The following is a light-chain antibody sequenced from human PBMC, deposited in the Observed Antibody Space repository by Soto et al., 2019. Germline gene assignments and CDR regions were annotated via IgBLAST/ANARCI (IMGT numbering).Light chain of an antibody. CDR3: QRSTRWPLT. J-gene: IGKJ4*01. Sequence: IVMAGSPGMLSLARGERATLSCRASKSVSNYLAWYQHKPGQAPRLLIYDASNRSTGVPARFSGSGSGTDFTLTISSLEPEYFVVHQPQRSTRWPLTFLGRT. V-gene: IGKV3-11*01. CDR1: KSVSNY. CDR2: DAS.